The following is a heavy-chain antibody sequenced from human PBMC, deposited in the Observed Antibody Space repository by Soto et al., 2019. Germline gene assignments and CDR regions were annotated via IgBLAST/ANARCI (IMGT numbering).Heavy chain of an antibody. J-gene: IGHJ4*02. CDR1: GYIFTSYA. CDR3: ARGNTAPADYWGQVTISVDKSNNTAYLHWSRLKAPDTAIYYCARQSDYSGAYWPY. V-gene: IGHV1-3*01. CDR2: INPGNGNT. D-gene: IGHD3-10*01. Sequence: ASVKVSCKASGYIFTSYAMHWVRQAPGQRPEWMGWINPGNGNTKYSQNFQDRVTFTRDTSASTVYMDLSSLTSEDTAMYYCARGNTAPADYWGQVTISVDKSNNTAYLHWSRLKAPDTAIYYCARQSDYSGAYWPYWGQGTLVTVSS.